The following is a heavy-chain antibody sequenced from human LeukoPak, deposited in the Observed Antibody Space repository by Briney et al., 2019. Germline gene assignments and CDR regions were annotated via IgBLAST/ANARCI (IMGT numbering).Heavy chain of an antibody. D-gene: IGHD6-6*01. J-gene: IGHJ4*02. V-gene: IGHV3-21*04. Sequence: GGSLRLSCAASGFTLSSYSMNWVRQAPGKGLEWVSYISSSSTHIYYADSVKGRFTISRDNARNSLYLQMNSLRAEDTAIYYCARSQHSSSSFDYWGQGTLVTVSS. CDR2: ISSSSTHI. CDR1: GFTLSSYS. CDR3: ARSQHSSSSFDY.